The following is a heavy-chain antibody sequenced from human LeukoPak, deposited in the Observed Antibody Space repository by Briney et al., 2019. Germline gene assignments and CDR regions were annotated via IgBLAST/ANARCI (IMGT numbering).Heavy chain of an antibody. D-gene: IGHD2-2*01. Sequence: PSETLSLTCTVSGGSIRSSSYYWGWIRQPPGKGLEWIGSIYYSGSTYYNPSLKSRVTISVDTSKNQFSLKLTSVTAADTAIYYCATEYCASSSCRFDSWGQGTLVTVSS. CDR3: ATEYCASSSCRFDS. V-gene: IGHV4-39*07. CDR1: GGSIRSSSYY. J-gene: IGHJ4*02. CDR2: IYYSGST.